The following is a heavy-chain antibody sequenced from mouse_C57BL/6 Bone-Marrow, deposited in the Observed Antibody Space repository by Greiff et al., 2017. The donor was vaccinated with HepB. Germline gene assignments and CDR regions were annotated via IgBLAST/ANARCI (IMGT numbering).Heavy chain of an antibody. CDR3: ARGYYGSSYNYFDY. Sequence: EVKLMESGGGLVKPGGSLKLSCAASGFTFSDYGMHWVRQAPEKGLEWVAYISSGSSTIYYADTVKGRFTISRDNAKNTLFLQMTSLRSEDTAMYYYARGYYGSSYNYFDYWGQGTTLTVSS. CDR2: ISSGSSTI. V-gene: IGHV5-17*01. CDR1: GFTFSDYG. D-gene: IGHD1-1*01. J-gene: IGHJ2*01.